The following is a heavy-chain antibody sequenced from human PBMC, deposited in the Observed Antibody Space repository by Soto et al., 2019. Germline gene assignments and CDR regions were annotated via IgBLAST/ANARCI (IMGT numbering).Heavy chain of an antibody. CDR3: ARHYYDILTGVFDP. Sequence: VRVSCKASGGTFSSYAISWVRQAPGQGLEWMGGITPIFGTANYAQKFQGRVTITADESTSTAYMELSSLRSEDTAVYYCARHYYDILTGVFDPWGQGTLVTVSS. CDR1: GGTFSSYA. D-gene: IGHD3-9*01. V-gene: IGHV1-69*13. J-gene: IGHJ5*02. CDR2: ITPIFGTA.